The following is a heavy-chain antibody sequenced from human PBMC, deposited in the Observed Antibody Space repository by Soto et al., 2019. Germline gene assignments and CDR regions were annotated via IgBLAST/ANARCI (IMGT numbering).Heavy chain of an antibody. CDR1: GDTFTTNS. J-gene: IGHJ4*02. CDR3: ARGLLYATTYFDY. CDR2: IIPVVGTT. Sequence: QVQLVQSGAEVKKPGSSVKVSCKASGDTFTTNSLNWVRQAPGQGLEWMGGIIPVVGTTTYAQKYQDRVTITGDKSPNTAYMELSSLRSDDTAVYYCARGLLYATTYFDYWGQGTPVTVSS. V-gene: IGHV1-69*06. D-gene: IGHD2-8*01.